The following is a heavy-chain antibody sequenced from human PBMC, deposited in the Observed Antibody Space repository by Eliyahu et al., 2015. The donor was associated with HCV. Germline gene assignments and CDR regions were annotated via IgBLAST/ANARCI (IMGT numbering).Heavy chain of an antibody. J-gene: IGHJ4*02. D-gene: IGHD3-22*01. Sequence: QLQLQESGPGLVKPSETLSLTCTVSGGXISSSSYYWGWIRQPPGKGLEWIGSIYYSGSTYYNPSLKSRVTISVDTSKNQFSLKLSSVTAADTAVYYCARLVGYYDSSGLPDYWGQGTLVTVSS. CDR2: IYYSGST. CDR1: GGXISSSSYY. V-gene: IGHV4-39*01. CDR3: ARLVGYYDSSGLPDY.